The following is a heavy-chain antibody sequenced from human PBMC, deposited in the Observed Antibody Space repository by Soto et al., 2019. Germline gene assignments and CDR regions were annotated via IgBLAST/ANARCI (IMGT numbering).Heavy chain of an antibody. J-gene: IGHJ5*02. CDR1: GGSISSGDYY. Sequence: SETLSLTCTVSGGSISSGDYYWSWIRQPPGKGLEWIGYIYYSGSTYYNPSLKSRVTISVDTSKNQFSLKLRSVTAADTAVYYCARGITGITSVNNWFDPWGQGTLVTVSS. CDR2: IYYSGST. V-gene: IGHV4-30-4*01. D-gene: IGHD1-7*01. CDR3: ARGITGITSVNNWFDP.